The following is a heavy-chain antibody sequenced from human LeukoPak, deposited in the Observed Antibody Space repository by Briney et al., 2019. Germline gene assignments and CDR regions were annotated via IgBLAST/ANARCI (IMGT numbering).Heavy chain of an antibody. V-gene: IGHV3-7*01. CDR2: IKQDGSEK. Sequence: GGSLRLSCAASGFTFSSYWMSWVRQAPGKGLGWVANIKQDGSEKYYVDSVKGRFTISRDNAKNSLYLQMNSLRAEDTAVYYCAREYYYDSSGYYSFDYWGQGTLVTVSS. D-gene: IGHD3-22*01. J-gene: IGHJ4*02. CDR3: AREYYYDSSGYYSFDY. CDR1: GFTFSSYW.